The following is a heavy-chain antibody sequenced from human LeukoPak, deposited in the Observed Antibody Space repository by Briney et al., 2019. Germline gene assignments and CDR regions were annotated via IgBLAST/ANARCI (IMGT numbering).Heavy chain of an antibody. CDR2: IIPIFGTA. CDR3: ARPMYSGSYNDAFDI. Sequence: ASVKVSCKASGGTFSSYAISWVRQAPGQGLEWMGGIIPIFGTANYAQKFQGRVTITADESTSTAYMELSSLRSEDTAVYYCARPMYSGSYNDAFDIWGQGTMVTVSS. J-gene: IGHJ3*02. D-gene: IGHD1-26*01. CDR1: GGTFSSYA. V-gene: IGHV1-69*01.